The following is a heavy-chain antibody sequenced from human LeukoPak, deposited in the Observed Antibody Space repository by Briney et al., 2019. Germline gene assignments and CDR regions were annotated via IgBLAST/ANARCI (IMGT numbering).Heavy chain of an antibody. CDR2: IYSGGST. D-gene: IGHD4-17*01. Sequence: PGGSLRLSCAASGFTVSSNYMSWVRQAPGKGPEWVSVIYSGGSTYYADSVKGRFTISRDNSKNTLYLQMNSLRAEDTAVYYCASNYGDSEYFQHWGQGTLVTVSS. J-gene: IGHJ1*01. V-gene: IGHV3-53*01. CDR1: GFTVSSNY. CDR3: ASNYGDSEYFQH.